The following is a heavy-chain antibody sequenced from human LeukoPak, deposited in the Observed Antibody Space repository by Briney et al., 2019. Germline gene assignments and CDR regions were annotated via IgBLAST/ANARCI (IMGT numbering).Heavy chain of an antibody. D-gene: IGHD2-15*01. CDR3: APVVVVAARNWFDP. V-gene: IGHV4-34*01. CDR2: INHSGST. Sequence: PSETLSLTCAVYGGSFSGYYWSWIRQPPGKGLEWIGEINHSGSTNYNPSLKSRVTISVDTSKNQFSLKLSSVTAADTAVYYCAPVVVVAARNWFDPWGQGTLVTVSS. J-gene: IGHJ5*02. CDR1: GGSFSGYY.